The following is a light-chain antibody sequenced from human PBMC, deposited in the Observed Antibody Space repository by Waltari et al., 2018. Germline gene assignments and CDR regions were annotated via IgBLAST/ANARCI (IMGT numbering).Light chain of an antibody. V-gene: IGKV3-11*01. CDR1: QSVSSY. Sequence: EIVLTQSPATLSLSPGERATLSCRASQSVSSYLAWYQQKPGQAPRILIYGASNRATGIPARFSGSGSGTDFTLTISSLEPEDFAVYYCQHRGDWPPTWTFGQGTKVEIK. J-gene: IGKJ1*01. CDR2: GAS. CDR3: QHRGDWPPTWT.